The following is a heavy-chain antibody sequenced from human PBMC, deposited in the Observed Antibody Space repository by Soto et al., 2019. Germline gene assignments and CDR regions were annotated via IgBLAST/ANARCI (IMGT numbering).Heavy chain of an antibody. CDR2: IYYSGST. CDR3: ARFSPSRHSYDPYYFDY. CDR1: GGSISSGGYY. Sequence: QVQLQESGPGLVKPSQTLSLTCTVSGGSISSGGYYWSWIRQHPGKGLEWIGYIYYSGSTYYNPSLKSRVTISVDTSKNQFSLKLSSVTAADTAVYYCARFSPSRHSYDPYYFDYWGQGTLVTVSS. V-gene: IGHV4-31*03. J-gene: IGHJ4*02. D-gene: IGHD5-18*01.